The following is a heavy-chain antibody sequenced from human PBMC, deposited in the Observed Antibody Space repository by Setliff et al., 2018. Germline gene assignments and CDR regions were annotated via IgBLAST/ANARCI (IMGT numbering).Heavy chain of an antibody. CDR2: TIPSFGST. CDR1: GFRFTSFG. CDR3: AREGVDTRSSTDYRYYMDV. Sequence: SVKVSCKTSGFRFTSFGFSWVRQAPGQGLEWMGGTIPSFGSTNYAQKFQDRVTIITDESTSTAYMELSSLRTEDTAVYYCAREGVDTRSSTDYRYYMDVWGKGTTGTVS. D-gene: IGHD5-18*01. J-gene: IGHJ6*03. V-gene: IGHV1-69*05.